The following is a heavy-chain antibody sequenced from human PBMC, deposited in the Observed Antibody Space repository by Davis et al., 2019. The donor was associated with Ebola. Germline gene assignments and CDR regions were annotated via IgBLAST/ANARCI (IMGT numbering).Heavy chain of an antibody. V-gene: IGHV5-51*01. Sequence: GESLKISCKTSGYSFTSYWIGWVRQMPGKGLEWMGIIYPGDSDTRYSPSFQGQVTISADKSIRTAYLQWSSLKASDTAMYYCANMGYCINGVCYWVYWGQGTLVTVSS. CDR1: GYSFTSYW. D-gene: IGHD2-8*01. J-gene: IGHJ4*02. CDR3: ANMGYCINGVCYWVY. CDR2: IYPGDSDT.